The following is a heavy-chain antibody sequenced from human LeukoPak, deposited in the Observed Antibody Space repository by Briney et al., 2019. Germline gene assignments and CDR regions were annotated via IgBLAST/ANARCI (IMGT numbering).Heavy chain of an antibody. D-gene: IGHD4-23*01. V-gene: IGHV4-38-2*02. Sequence: SETLSLTCTVSGYSISSGYYWGWIRQPPGKGLEWIGSIYHSGSTYYNPSLKSRVTISVDTSKNQFSLKLSSVTAADTAVYYCARADVYGGNPDAFDIWGRGTLVTVSS. J-gene: IGHJ2*01. CDR2: IYHSGST. CDR3: ARADVYGGNPDAFDI. CDR1: GYSISSGYY.